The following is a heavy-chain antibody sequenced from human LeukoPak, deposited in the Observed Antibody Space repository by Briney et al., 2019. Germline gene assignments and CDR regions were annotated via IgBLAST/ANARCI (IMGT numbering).Heavy chain of an antibody. CDR3: ARSGYGSYYYDSSGYLPFDY. CDR2: INHSGST. D-gene: IGHD3-22*01. CDR1: GGSFSGYY. V-gene: IGHV4-34*01. Sequence: SETLSLTCAVYGGSFSGYYWSWIRQPPGKGLEWIGEINHSGSTNYNPSLKSRVTISVDTSKNQFSLKLSSVTAADTAVYYCARSGYGSYYYDSSGYLPFDYWGQGTLVTVSS. J-gene: IGHJ4*02.